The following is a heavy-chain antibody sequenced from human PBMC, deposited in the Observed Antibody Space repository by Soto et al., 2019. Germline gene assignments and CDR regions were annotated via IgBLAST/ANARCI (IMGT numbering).Heavy chain of an antibody. CDR3: VRGAKNIYAMDV. CDR1: GFAFSTYW. D-gene: IGHD2-15*01. Sequence: GGSLRLSCAASGFAFSTYWMHWVRQAPGKGLLWVSRIKFDGSTTYYADSVRGRFTISRDDAKNTLFLQMNGLRVDDTAVYYCVRGAKNIYAMDVWGQGTTVTVS. CDR2: IKFDGSTT. V-gene: IGHV3-74*01. J-gene: IGHJ6*02.